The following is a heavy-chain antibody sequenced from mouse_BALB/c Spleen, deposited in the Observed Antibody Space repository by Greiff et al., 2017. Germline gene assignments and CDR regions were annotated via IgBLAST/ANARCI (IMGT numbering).Heavy chain of an antibody. CDR1: GFNIKDTY. CDR3: ARVGTEDYFDY. CDR2: IDPANGNT. J-gene: IGHJ2*01. D-gene: IGHD3-3*01. V-gene: IGHV14-3*02. Sequence: EVQLQQSGAELVKPEASVKLSCTASGFNIKDTYMHWVKQRPEQGLEWIGRIDPANGNTKYDPKFQGKATITADTSSNTAYLQLSSLTSEDTAVYYCARVGTEDYFDYWGQGTTLTVSS.